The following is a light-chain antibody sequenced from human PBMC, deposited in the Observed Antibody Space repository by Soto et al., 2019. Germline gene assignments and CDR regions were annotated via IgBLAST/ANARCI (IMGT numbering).Light chain of an antibody. V-gene: IGKV3-20*01. J-gene: IGKJ5*01. CDR2: GAS. CDR1: QSVSSSF. Sequence: EIVLTQSPGTLSLSPGERSTLSFSSSQSVSSSFLAWYQQKPGQAPRLLIYGASSRATGIPDRFSGSGSGTDFTLTISRLEPEDFALYYCQHYAGGSRITFGQGTRLEIK. CDR3: QHYAGGSRIT.